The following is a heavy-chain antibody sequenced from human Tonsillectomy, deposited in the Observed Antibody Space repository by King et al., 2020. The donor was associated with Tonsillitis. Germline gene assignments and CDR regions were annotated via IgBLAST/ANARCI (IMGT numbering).Heavy chain of an antibody. D-gene: IGHD3-22*01. CDR1: GESFSGGHY. CDR3: ARWGCGYYKMWDF. Sequence: QVQLQQWGAGLLKPSETLSLTCALNGESFSGGHYWSWIRQAPGKGLEWIGNVDESGGANYNPSLNRRVTMSVDTSQNQFSLKLSSVTAAHTAVYYGARWGCGYYKMWDFWGQRTLVTVPS. J-gene: IGHJ4*02. CDR2: VDESGGA. V-gene: IGHV4-34*01.